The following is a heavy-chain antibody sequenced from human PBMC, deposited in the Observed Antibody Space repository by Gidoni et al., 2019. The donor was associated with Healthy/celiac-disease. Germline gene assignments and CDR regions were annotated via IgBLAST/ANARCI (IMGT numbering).Heavy chain of an antibody. Sequence: QLQLQESGPGLVKPSETLSLTCTVSGGSISSSSYYWGWIRQPPGKGLEWIGSIYYSGSTYYNPSLKSRVTISVDTSKNQFSLKLSSVTAADTAVYYCARPQSSIAVAGTDYYFDYWGQGTLVTVSS. D-gene: IGHD6-19*01. CDR2: IYYSGST. V-gene: IGHV4-39*01. CDR3: ARPQSSIAVAGTDYYFDY. CDR1: GGSISSSSYY. J-gene: IGHJ4*02.